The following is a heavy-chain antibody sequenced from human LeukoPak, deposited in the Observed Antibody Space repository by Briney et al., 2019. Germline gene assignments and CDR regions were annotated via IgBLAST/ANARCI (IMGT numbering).Heavy chain of an antibody. CDR1: GFIFSDYG. J-gene: IGHJ4*02. CDR3: ARWGGTRQYYFDY. D-gene: IGHD1-1*01. Sequence: GSLRLSCAVSGFIFSDYGFYWVRQAPHTRLKWVAVTRFDGSIKQYADSVKGRFTISRDDSKSTLYLQMNSLKSEDTAVYYCARWGGTRQYYFDYWGRGTLVTVSS. V-gene: IGHV3-33*07. CDR2: TRFDGSIK.